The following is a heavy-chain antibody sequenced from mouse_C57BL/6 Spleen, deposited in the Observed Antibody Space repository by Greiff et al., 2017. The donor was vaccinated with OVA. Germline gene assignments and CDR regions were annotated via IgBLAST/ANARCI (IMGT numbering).Heavy chain of an antibody. Sequence: QVQLQQSGPELVKPGASVKISCKASGYAFSSSWMNWVKQRPGKGLEWIGRIYPGDGDTNYNGKFKGKATLTADKSSSTAYMQLSSLTSEDSAVYFCARTYYRDYYAMDYWGQGTSVTVSS. CDR3: ARTYYRDYYAMDY. D-gene: IGHD2-12*01. CDR2: IYPGDGDT. J-gene: IGHJ4*01. CDR1: GYAFSSSW. V-gene: IGHV1-82*01.